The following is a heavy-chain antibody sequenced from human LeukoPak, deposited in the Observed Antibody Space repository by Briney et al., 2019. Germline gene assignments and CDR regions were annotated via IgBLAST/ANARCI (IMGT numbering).Heavy chain of an antibody. V-gene: IGHV4-34*01. Sequence: PSETLSLTCAVSGGPFSGYIWNWIRQPPRKSLEWIGEINDRGITNYNPSLKSRVTISVDTSRNQFSLKLTSVTAADTAVYYCARDPTTVVTVPYYFDDWGQGTLVTVSS. CDR1: GGPFSGYI. CDR3: ARDPTTVVTVPYYFDD. D-gene: IGHD4-23*01. J-gene: IGHJ4*02. CDR2: INDRGIT.